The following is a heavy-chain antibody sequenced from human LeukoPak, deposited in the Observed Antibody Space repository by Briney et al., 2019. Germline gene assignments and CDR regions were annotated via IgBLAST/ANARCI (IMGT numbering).Heavy chain of an antibody. Sequence: SQTLSLTCAISGDSVSSNSAAWNWIRQSPSRALEWLQRTYYRSKWYNDYAVSVKSRITINPDTSKNQFSLQPNSVTPEDTAVYYCARSHIVVVVAATTADAFDIWGQGTMVTVSS. CDR1: GDSVSSNSAA. D-gene: IGHD2-15*01. CDR3: ARSHIVVVVAATTADAFDI. CDR2: TYYRSKWYN. J-gene: IGHJ3*02. V-gene: IGHV6-1*01.